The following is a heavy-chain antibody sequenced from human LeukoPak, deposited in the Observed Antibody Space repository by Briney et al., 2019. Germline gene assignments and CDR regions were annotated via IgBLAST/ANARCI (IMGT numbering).Heavy chain of an antibody. J-gene: IGHJ3*02. V-gene: IGHV4-39*01. D-gene: IGHD5-12*01. Sequence: SGTLSLTCTVSGGSTNSTSSYWGWIRQPPGKGLEWIGTIDYSGSTYYNPSLKSRVTISVDTSKNHFSLKLTSVTATDTTVYYCARHDSGYHLGAFNIWGQGTMVTVSS. CDR3: ARHDSGYHLGAFNI. CDR1: GGSTNSTSSY. CDR2: IDYSGST.